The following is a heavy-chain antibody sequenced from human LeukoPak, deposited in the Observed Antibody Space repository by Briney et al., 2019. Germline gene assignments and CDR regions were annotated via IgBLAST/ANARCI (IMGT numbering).Heavy chain of an antibody. CDR2: ISTFNGHT. D-gene: IGHD3-22*01. J-gene: IGHJ4*02. CDR1: GYMFRNYG. V-gene: IGHV1-18*01. CDR3: ARQAGSSGYYYGRPDFDY. Sequence: ASVKVSCKTSGYMFRNYGITWVRQAPGQGLEWMRWISTFNGHTKYTQSLRDRVTMTRDTSTSTVYMELSSLRSEDTAVYYCARQAGSSGYYYGRPDFDYWGQGTLVTVSS.